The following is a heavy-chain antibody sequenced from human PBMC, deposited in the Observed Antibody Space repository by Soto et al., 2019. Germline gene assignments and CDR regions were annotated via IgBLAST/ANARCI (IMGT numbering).Heavy chain of an antibody. CDR1: GGSFSGYY. CDR2: INHSGST. V-gene: IGHV4-34*01. CDR3: ARAKPGYYYGSGSYLPQFDY. D-gene: IGHD3-10*01. J-gene: IGHJ4*02. Sequence: PSETLSLTCAVYGGSFSGYYWSWIRQPPGKGLEWIGEINHSGSTNYNPSFKSRVTISVDTSKNQFSLKLSSVTAADTAVYYCARAKPGYYYGSGSYLPQFDYWGQGTLVTVSS.